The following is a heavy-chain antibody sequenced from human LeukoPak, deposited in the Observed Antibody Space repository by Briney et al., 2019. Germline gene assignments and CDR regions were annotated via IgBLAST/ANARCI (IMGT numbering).Heavy chain of an antibody. CDR1: GGSISTYY. Sequence: SETLSLTCTVSGGSISTYYWSWIRQPPGKGLEWIGYIFYSGSTNYNPSLRSRVTISLDTSKNQFSLKLSSVTAADTAVYYCARGYSSGWLGYWGQGTLVTVSS. CDR3: ARGYSSGWLGY. V-gene: IGHV4-59*12. CDR2: IFYSGST. J-gene: IGHJ4*02. D-gene: IGHD6-19*01.